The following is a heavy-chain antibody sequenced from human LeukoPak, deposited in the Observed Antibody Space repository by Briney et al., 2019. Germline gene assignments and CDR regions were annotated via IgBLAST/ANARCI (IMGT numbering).Heavy chain of an antibody. V-gene: IGHV5-51*01. Sequence: GESLKISCKGSGYSFITYRIGWVRQMPGKGLEWMGIIYPGDSDTRYSPSFQGQVTISVDKSISTAYLQWSSLKASDTAMYYCARVDSSGYYYASPVSDLYFDYWGQGTLVTVSS. D-gene: IGHD3-22*01. CDR3: ARVDSSGYYYASPVSDLYFDY. CDR2: IYPGDSDT. J-gene: IGHJ4*02. CDR1: GYSFITYR.